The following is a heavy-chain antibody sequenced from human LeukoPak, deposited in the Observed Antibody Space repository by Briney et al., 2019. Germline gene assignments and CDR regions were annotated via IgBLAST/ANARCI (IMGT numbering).Heavy chain of an antibody. J-gene: IGHJ4*02. CDR2: IDSDGSST. Sequence: GGSLRLSCAASGFTFSTYWMHWVRQAPGKGPVWVAHIDSDGSSTTYGDPAKGRFTISRDNAKKTLYLQMNSLRVEDTAVYYCTRGTTAEAGIDYWGQGTLVTVSS. CDR3: TRGTTAEAGIDY. D-gene: IGHD6-19*01. CDR1: GFTFSTYW. V-gene: IGHV3-74*01.